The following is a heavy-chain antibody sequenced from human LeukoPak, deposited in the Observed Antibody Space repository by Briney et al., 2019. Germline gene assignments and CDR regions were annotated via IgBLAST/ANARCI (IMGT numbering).Heavy chain of an antibody. Sequence: GGSLRLSCAASGFTFSNYAMFWVRQTPGKGLEWVSSIRGGSIYTVYADSVKGRFTISRDDSKSTLYLQMNSLRAEDTATYYCARHGAAAAGTTPIDYWGQGTLVTVSS. D-gene: IGHD6-13*01. CDR1: GFTFSNYA. CDR3: ARHGAAAAGTTPIDY. V-gene: IGHV3-23*01. J-gene: IGHJ4*02. CDR2: IRGGSIYT.